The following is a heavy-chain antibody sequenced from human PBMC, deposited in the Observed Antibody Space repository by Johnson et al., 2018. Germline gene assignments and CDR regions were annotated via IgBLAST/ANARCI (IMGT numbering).Heavy chain of an antibody. CDR1: GYSFTNYD. J-gene: IGHJ3*02. Sequence: VQLVETGAEVKKPGASVKVSCKASGYSFTNYDINWVRQATGQGLEWMGWMNPNSGNTGYAQKFQGRVTMTRNTSISTAYMELSSLRFEDTAVYYCAAVAIYAFDIWGQGTLVSVSS. D-gene: IGHD2-15*01. CDR2: MNPNSGNT. CDR3: AAVAIYAFDI. V-gene: IGHV1-8*01.